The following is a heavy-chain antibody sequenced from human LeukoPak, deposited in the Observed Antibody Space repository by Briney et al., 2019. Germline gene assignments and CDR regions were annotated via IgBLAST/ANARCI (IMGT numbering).Heavy chain of an antibody. CDR3: TRGGEILTHYKHIDY. V-gene: IGHV1-8*01. CDR2: MNPNTGDT. Sequence: ASAKVSCKASGYSFTSYDINWVRQATGQGLEWMGCMNPNTGDTGVTQKFQGRVTMTRDPSINTAYMELTSLRSEDTAVYFCTRGGEILTHYKHIDYWGQGTLVTVSS. D-gene: IGHD3-9*01. CDR1: GYSFTSYD. J-gene: IGHJ4*02.